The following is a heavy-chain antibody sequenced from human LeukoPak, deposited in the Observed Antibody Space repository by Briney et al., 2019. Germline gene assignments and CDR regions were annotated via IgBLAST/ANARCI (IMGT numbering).Heavy chain of an antibody. J-gene: IGHJ6*02. Sequence: GGSLRLSCAASGFTFSSYSMNWVRQAPGKGLEWVSSISSSSSYIYYADSVKGRFTISRDNAKNSLYLQMNSLRAEDTAAYYCARDIVVVVAAGSYYYYGMDVWGQGTTVTVSS. CDR2: ISSSSSYI. CDR1: GFTFSSYS. CDR3: ARDIVVVVAAGSYYYYGMDV. D-gene: IGHD2-15*01. V-gene: IGHV3-21*01.